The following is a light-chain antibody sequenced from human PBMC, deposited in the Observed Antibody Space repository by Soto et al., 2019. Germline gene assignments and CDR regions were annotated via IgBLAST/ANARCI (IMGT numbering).Light chain of an antibody. CDR1: SSDVGIYNY. V-gene: IGLV2-11*01. CDR3: CSYAGSPRYV. Sequence: QSVLTQPRSVSGSPGQSVTISCTGTSSDVGIYNYVSWYQQHPGKAPKVMIYEVSERPSGVPDRFSGSKSGNTASLTISGLQAEDEADYYCCSYAGSPRYVFGTGTKLTVL. J-gene: IGLJ1*01. CDR2: EVS.